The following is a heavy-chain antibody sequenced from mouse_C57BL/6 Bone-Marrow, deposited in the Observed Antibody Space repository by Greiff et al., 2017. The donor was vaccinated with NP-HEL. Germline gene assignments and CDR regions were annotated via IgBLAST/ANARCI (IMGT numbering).Heavy chain of an antibody. D-gene: IGHD4-1*01. CDR3: AIYWDGGDAMDY. J-gene: IGHJ4*01. V-gene: IGHV1-74*01. CDR1: GYTFTSYW. CDR2: IHPSDSDT. Sequence: VKLQQPGAELVKPGASVKVSCKASGYTFTSYWMHWVKQRPGQGLEWIGRIHPSDSDTNYNQKFKGKATLTVDKSSSTAYMQLSSLTSEDSAVYYCAIYWDGGDAMDYWGQGTSVTVSS.